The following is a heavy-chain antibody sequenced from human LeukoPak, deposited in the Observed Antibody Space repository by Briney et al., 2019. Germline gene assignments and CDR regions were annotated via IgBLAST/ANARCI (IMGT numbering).Heavy chain of an antibody. CDR1: GGTFSSYA. V-gene: IGHV1-69*13. Sequence: GASVKVSCKASGGTFSSYAISWVRQAPGQGLEWMGGIIPIFGTANYAQKFQGRVTITADESTSTAYMELSSLRSEDTAVYYCARVGSSSGFPYFDYWGQGTLVTVSS. CDR2: IIPIFGTA. J-gene: IGHJ4*02. CDR3: ARVGSSSGFPYFDY. D-gene: IGHD6-6*01.